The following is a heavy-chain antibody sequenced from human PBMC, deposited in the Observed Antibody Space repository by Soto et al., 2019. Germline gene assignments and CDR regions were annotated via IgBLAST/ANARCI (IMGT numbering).Heavy chain of an antibody. CDR1: GGSISSGGYY. D-gene: IGHD2-15*01. V-gene: IGHV4-31*03. CDR2: MYYSGST. Sequence: QVQLQESGPGLVKPSQTLSLTCTVSGGSISSGGYYWSWIRQHPGKGLEWIGYMYYSGSTYYNSSLKLRVTISVDTSQNQFALKLSSVTAADTAVYYCARGCGSGGSCYYYYGMDVWGQGTTVTVSS. CDR3: ARGCGSGGSCYYYYGMDV. J-gene: IGHJ6*02.